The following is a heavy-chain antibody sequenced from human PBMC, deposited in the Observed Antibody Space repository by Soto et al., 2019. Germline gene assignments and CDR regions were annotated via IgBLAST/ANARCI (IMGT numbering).Heavy chain of an antibody. D-gene: IGHD1-1*01. CDR1: GGSFSGYY. CDR2: INHSGST. J-gene: IGHJ3*02. Sequence: QVQLQQWGAGLLKPSETLSLTCAVYGGSFSGYYWSWIRQPPGKGLEWIGEINHSGSTNYNPSLKSRVTISVDTSKNQFSLKLSSVTAADTAVYYCARDTGSDAFDIWGQGRMVTVSS. V-gene: IGHV4-34*01. CDR3: ARDTGSDAFDI.